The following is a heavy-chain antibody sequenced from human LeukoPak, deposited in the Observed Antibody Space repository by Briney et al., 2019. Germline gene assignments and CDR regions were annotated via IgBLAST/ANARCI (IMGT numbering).Heavy chain of an antibody. J-gene: IGHJ4*02. CDR1: GLTFSRLA. V-gene: IGHV3-30*04. Sequence: PGGSLRLSYAASGLTFSRLAMDWVRQAPAKGLEWVGDISYDGTYASYAASVRGRFTISRDNSKNTLYLQMNSLRTEDTAVYYCATESSLSNWGLGTLVTVSS. D-gene: IGHD2/OR15-2a*01. CDR3: ATESSLSN. CDR2: ISYDGTYA.